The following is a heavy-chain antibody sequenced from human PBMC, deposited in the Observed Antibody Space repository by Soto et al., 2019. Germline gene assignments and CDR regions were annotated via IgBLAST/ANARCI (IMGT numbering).Heavy chain of an antibody. CDR3: ARTVAGYFDS. J-gene: IGHJ4*02. D-gene: IGHD6-19*01. Sequence: QVQLVQSGAEVKKPGASVKVSCKASGYPFTSSGISWVRQAPGQGPEWMGWLSTYNGDTNYTQKFQGRVTMTTDTSTSTAYMDLRSLRSDDRAVYYCARTVAGYFDSWGQGTLVTVSS. CDR1: GYPFTSSG. V-gene: IGHV1-18*01. CDR2: LSTYNGDT.